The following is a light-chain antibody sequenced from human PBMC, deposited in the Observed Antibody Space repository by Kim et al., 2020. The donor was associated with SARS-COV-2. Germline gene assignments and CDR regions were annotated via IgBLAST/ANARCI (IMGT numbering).Light chain of an antibody. J-gene: IGLJ3*02. CDR3: SSYTSSSTL. V-gene: IGLV2-14*03. Sequence: PGQSITNSCTGTSSDVGGYNYVSWYQQHPGKAPKLMIYDVSNRPSGVSNRFSGSKSGNTASLTISGLQAEDEADYYCSSYTSSSTLFGGGTQRTVL. CDR1: SSDVGGYNY. CDR2: DVS.